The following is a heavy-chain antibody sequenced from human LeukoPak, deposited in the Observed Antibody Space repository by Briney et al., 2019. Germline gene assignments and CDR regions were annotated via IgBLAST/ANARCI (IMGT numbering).Heavy chain of an antibody. CDR2: IHPSGTT. J-gene: IGHJ4*02. CDR3: AREVERRVVN. Sequence: SETLSLTCVGSGFSISRGYYWGWIRQPPGKGLEWIGNIHPSGTTFHNSSLNSRVTMSIDTSKNEFSLKLSSVTAADTALYYCAREVERRVVNWGQGTLVTVSS. V-gene: IGHV4-38-2*02. CDR1: GFSISRGYY. D-gene: IGHD1-1*01.